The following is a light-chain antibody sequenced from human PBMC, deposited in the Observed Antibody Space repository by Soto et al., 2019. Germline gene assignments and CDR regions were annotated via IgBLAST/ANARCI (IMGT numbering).Light chain of an antibody. V-gene: IGKV3-20*01. J-gene: IGKJ1*01. CDR2: GAS. CDR1: QSVSSSY. Sequence: IVLTQSPGTLSFSPGERATLSCRASQSVSSSYLAWYQQKPGQAPRLLIYGASSRATGIPDRFSGSGSGTDFTFTISRLEPEDFAVYYCQQYGRSSWTFGQGNKVEIX. CDR3: QQYGRSSWT.